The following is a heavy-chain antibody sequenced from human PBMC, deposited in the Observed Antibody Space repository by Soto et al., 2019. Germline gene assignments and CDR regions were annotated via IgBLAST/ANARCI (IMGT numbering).Heavy chain of an antibody. CDR2: IYHTGNA. Sequence: PSETLSLTCSVSGDSISNSRFYWAWIRQPPGEGLEWIGSIYHTGNAYYNTSLKNQVTISVDTSKNQYSLKLTSVTAADAALYFCARDFFDSSDYTTNWFDPWGQGTLVTVSS. V-gene: IGHV4-39*01. J-gene: IGHJ5*02. CDR1: GDSISNSRFY. D-gene: IGHD3-22*01. CDR3: ARDFFDSSDYTTNWFDP.